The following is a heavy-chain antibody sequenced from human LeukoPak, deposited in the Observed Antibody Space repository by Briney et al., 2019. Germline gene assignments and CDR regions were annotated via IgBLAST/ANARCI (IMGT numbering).Heavy chain of an antibody. Sequence: GGSLRLSCAASGFTFSSYAMSWVRQAPGKGLEWVSRISGSGESTYYADSVKGRFTISRDNSKNTLYLQMSSPRAEDTAVYYSYGDPTLSFDPWGQGTLVTVSS. V-gene: IGHV3-23*01. D-gene: IGHD4-17*01. J-gene: IGHJ5*02. CDR2: ISGSGEST. CDR3: YGDPTLSFDP. CDR1: GFTFSSYA.